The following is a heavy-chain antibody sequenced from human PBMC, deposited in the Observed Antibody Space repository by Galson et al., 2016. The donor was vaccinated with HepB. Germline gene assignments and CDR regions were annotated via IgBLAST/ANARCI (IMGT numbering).Heavy chain of an antibody. V-gene: IGHV3-7*01. CDR3: APDATIGREDV. CDR2: INQDGSEE. D-gene: IGHD3-16*01. Sequence: SLRLSCAASGFTFSNCWMNWVRQAPGKGLEWVANINQDGSEENYVDSVKGRFTISRDNAKNSLYLQMNSLRAEDTAVYYCAPDATIGREDVRGQGTTVTVSS. CDR1: GFTFSNCW. J-gene: IGHJ6*02.